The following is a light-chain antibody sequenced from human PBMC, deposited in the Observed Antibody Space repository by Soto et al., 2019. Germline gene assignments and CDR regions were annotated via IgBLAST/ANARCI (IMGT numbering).Light chain of an antibody. CDR1: STDVGNYNY. V-gene: IGLV2-14*01. Sequence: QSALTQPASVSGSPGQSVTISCTGTSTDVGNYNYVSWYRQYPGKAPKLMIYEVNNRPSGISSRFSGSKSGNTASLTISGLQAEDEADYYCSSYTSSSPYVFGTGTKVT. CDR3: SSYTSSSPYV. CDR2: EVN. J-gene: IGLJ1*01.